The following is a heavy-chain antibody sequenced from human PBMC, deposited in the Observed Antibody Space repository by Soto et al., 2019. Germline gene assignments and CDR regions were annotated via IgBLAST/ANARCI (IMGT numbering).Heavy chain of an antibody. J-gene: IGHJ4*02. CDR2: IGGSGSST. D-gene: IGHD2-2*02. V-gene: IGHV3-23*01. CDR3: AKDCSSTRCYNY. Sequence: GGSLRLSCAASGFTFSSYAMSWVRQAPGKGLEWVSGIGGSGSSTYYADSVKGRFTISRDNSKKTLYLQMSSLRAEDTAVYYCAKDCSSTRCYNYWGQGTLVTVSS. CDR1: GFTFSSYA.